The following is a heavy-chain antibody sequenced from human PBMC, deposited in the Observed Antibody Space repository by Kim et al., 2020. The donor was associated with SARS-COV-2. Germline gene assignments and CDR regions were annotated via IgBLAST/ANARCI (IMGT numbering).Heavy chain of an antibody. D-gene: IGHD3-10*01. Sequence: GGSLRLSCAASGFTFSSYWMHWVRQAPGKGLVWVSRINSDGSSTSYADSVKGRFTISRDNAKNTLYLQMNSLRAEDTAVYYCASTRGARPGGPDAFDIWGQGTMVTVSS. V-gene: IGHV3-74*01. CDR2: INSDGSST. CDR3: ASTRGARPGGPDAFDI. J-gene: IGHJ3*02. CDR1: GFTFSSYW.